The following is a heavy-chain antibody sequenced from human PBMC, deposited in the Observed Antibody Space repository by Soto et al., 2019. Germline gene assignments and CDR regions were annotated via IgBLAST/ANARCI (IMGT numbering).Heavy chain of an antibody. J-gene: IGHJ6*02. CDR2: TYYRSKWYN. D-gene: IGHD3-3*01. CDR3: ARSLRLDPNSGMDV. V-gene: IGHV6-1*01. CDR1: GDSVSSNSAA. Sequence: SQTLSLTCVISGDSVSSNSAAWNWIRQSPSRGLEWLGRTYYRSKWYNDYAVSVKSRITINPDTSKNQFSLQLNSVTPEDTAVYYCARSLRLDPNSGMDVWGQGTTVTVSS.